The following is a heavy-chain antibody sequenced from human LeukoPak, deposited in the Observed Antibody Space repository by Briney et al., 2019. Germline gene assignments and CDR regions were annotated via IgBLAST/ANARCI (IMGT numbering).Heavy chain of an antibody. CDR2: IRSKANSYAT. CDR1: GFTFSGSA. D-gene: IGHD1-20*01. V-gene: IGHV3-73*01. CDR3: TSLTGPPYL. J-gene: IGHJ5*02. Sequence: GGSLRLSCAASGFTFSGSAMHWVRQASGKGLEWVGRIRSKANSYATAYAASVKGRFTFSRDDSKNTAYLQMNSLKTEDTAVYYCTSLTGPPYLWGQGTLVTVSS.